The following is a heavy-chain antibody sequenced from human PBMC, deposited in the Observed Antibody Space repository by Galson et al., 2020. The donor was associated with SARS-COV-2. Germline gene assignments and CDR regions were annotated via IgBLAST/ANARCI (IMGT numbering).Heavy chain of an antibody. J-gene: IGHJ4*02. V-gene: IGHV3-15*01. D-gene: IGHD3-22*01. CDR1: GLTFSRAW. CDR3: TTDYPLRNDDDSRGLPAFDA. CDR2: IKSKVDGETT. Sequence: GESLKISCAASGLTFSRAWMNWVRQAPGKGLEWVGRIKSKVDGETTDYAAPVKGRFSISRDDSENTLYLQMNSLRTEDTAVYYCTTDYPLRNDDDSRGLPAFDAGGQGTLVTVSS.